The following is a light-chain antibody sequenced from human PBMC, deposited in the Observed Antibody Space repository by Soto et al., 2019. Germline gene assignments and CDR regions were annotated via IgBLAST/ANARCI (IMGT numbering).Light chain of an antibody. CDR2: DAS. CDR1: QSISSW. V-gene: IGKV1-5*01. Sequence: DIQMTQSPSTLSASLGDRVTITCRASQSISSWLAWYQQKPGKAPKLLIYDASSLESGVPSRFSGSGSGTEFTLTISSLQPDDFATYYCQQKRTFGQGTKVDI. J-gene: IGKJ1*01. CDR3: QQKRT.